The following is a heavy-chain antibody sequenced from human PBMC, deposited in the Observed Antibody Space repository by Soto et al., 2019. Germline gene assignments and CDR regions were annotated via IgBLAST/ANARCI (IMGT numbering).Heavy chain of an antibody. CDR3: ARDPLGYSYGLYYNYGMDV. D-gene: IGHD5-18*01. Sequence: EVQLVETGGGLIQPGGSLRLSCAVSGITVSSIYMTWVRQAPGKGLEWVSVIYSEGTTYYADSVKGRFTISRDNSKNTLYLQMNSLRAEDTAVYYFARDPLGYSYGLYYNYGMDVWGQGTTVTVSS. CDR2: IYSEGTT. CDR1: GITVSSIY. V-gene: IGHV3-53*02. J-gene: IGHJ6*02.